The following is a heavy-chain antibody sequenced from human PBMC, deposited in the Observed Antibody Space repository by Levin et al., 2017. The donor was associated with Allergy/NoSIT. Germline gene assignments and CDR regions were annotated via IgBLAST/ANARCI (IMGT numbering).Heavy chain of an antibody. V-gene: IGHV4-39*01. CDR1: GGSISTRDYY. CDR3: ARLDSRGFSINWYFDL. Sequence: SETLSLTCTVSGGSISTRDYYWGWIRQPPGKGLDWIGIIYYSGSTYYNPSLRSRFTISVDTSKNQFSLRLSSVTAADTAVFYCARLDSRGFSINWYFDLWGRGTLVTVSS. CDR2: IYYSGST. J-gene: IGHJ2*01. D-gene: IGHD3-22*01.